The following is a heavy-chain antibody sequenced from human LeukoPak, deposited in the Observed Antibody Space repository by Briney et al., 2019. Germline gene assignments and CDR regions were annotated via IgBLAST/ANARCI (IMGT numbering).Heavy chain of an antibody. J-gene: IGHJ4*02. D-gene: IGHD4-17*01. Sequence: PSGTLSLTCAVSGGSISSSNWWSWVRQPPGKGLEWIGEIYHSGSTNYNPSLKSRVTISVDKSKNQFSLKLSSVTAADTAVYYCARLAIVVKWERVGYGDYVFDYWGQGTLVTVSS. CDR2: IYHSGST. CDR1: GGSISSSNW. V-gene: IGHV4-4*02. CDR3: ARLAIVVKWERVGYGDYVFDY.